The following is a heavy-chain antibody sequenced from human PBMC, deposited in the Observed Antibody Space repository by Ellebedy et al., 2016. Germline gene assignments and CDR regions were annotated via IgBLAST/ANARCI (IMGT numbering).Heavy chain of an antibody. CDR2: HSTSTNT. V-gene: IGHV3-11*06. CDR1: GFSFSDYY. CDR3: ARRRGAWLEIAGFDF. Sequence: GESLKISCEVSGFSFSDYYMAWFRQAPGKGLEYVSYHSTSTNTNYAESVEGRFTISRDNAGNSLYLQMNNLRVEDTAVYYCARRRGAWLEIAGFDFWGQGTLVTVSS. D-gene: IGHD5-12*01. J-gene: IGHJ4*02.